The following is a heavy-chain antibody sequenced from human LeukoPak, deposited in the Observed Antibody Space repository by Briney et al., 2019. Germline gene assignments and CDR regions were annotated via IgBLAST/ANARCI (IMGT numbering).Heavy chain of an antibody. CDR2: IKQDGSEK. Sequence: GGSLRLSCEASGFTFTSYWMSWVRQAPGKWLEWVANIKQDGSEKYYVDSVKGRFTISRDSAKNSVYLQMNSLRAEDTAVYYCARQLFTSGYYWGYWGQGTLVSVSS. J-gene: IGHJ4*02. CDR3: ARQLFTSGYYWGY. CDR1: GFTFTSYW. V-gene: IGHV3-7*02. D-gene: IGHD6-19*01.